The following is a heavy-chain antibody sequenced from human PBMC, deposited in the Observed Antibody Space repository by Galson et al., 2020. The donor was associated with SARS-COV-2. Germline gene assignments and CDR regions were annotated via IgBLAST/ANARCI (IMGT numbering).Heavy chain of an antibody. CDR2: IYYSGST. CDR3: ARLRDYYGSGKGFDY. J-gene: IGHJ4*02. V-gene: IGHV4-39*01. CDR1: GGSISSSSYY. Sequence: SQTLSLTCTVSGGSISSSSYYWGWIRQPPGKGLEWIGSIYYSGSTYYNPSLKSRVTISVDTSKNQFSLKLSSVTAADTAVYYCARLRDYYGSGKGFDYWGQGTLVTVSS. D-gene: IGHD3-10*01.